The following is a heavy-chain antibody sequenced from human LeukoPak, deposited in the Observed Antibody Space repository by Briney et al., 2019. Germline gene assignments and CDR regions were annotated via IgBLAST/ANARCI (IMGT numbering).Heavy chain of an antibody. CDR3: ARVLELLWFGEFPY. D-gene: IGHD3-10*01. Sequence: GASVKVSCKASGYTFTRYYMHWVRQAPGQGLEWMGWINPNSGGTNYAQKFQGRVTMTRDTTIITAYMELSSVSSEHADVFYCARVLELLWFGEFPYWGQGTLVTVSS. J-gene: IGHJ4*02. CDR2: INPNSGGT. V-gene: IGHV1-2*02. CDR1: GYTFTRYY.